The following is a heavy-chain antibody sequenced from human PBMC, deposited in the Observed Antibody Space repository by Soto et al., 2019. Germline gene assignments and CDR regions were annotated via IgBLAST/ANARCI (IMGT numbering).Heavy chain of an antibody. D-gene: IGHD2-15*01. V-gene: IGHV3-23*01. CDR3: AKGLSGGFPVDY. CDR2: ITATGGST. Sequence: GGALRLSCAASGFTFSSYTMGWVRQAPGRGLEWVSSITATGGSTYNAGSVKGRFTISRDNSKNTLYMQMNSLRAEDTAVYYCAKGLSGGFPVDYWGQGSLVTVSS. CDR1: GFTFSSYT. J-gene: IGHJ4*02.